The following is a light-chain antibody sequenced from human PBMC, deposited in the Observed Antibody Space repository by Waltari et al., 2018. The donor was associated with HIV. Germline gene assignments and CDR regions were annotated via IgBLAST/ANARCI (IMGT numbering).Light chain of an antibody. J-gene: IGLJ1*01. CDR1: SNDVGVDTR. V-gene: IGLV2-18*02. CDR2: EVS. Sequence: QSALPQPPSVSGSPGQSVTISCTGTSNDVGVDTRVSWYQQSPGTAPNLIIYEVSNRPSGVPDRFSGSKTGNTASLTISGLQAEDEADYYCSSYTSSATYVFGTGTKVTVL. CDR3: SSYTSSATYV.